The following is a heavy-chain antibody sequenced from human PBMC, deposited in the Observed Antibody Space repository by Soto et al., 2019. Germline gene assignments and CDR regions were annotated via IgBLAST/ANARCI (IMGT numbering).Heavy chain of an antibody. CDR2: ISYDGSKT. CDR1: GFTFRTYA. CDR3: ARVVYDMTRTGDYYGMDV. V-gene: IGHV3-30-3*01. Sequence: QVQLVESGGGVVQPGRSLRLSCAASGFTFRTYAMHWVRQAPGKGLEWVAVISYDGSKTFYADSVKGRFTISRDNSKNTLNLQMNSLRPEDTAVYYCARVVYDMTRTGDYYGMDVWGQGTTVTVSS. D-gene: IGHD5-12*01. J-gene: IGHJ6*02.